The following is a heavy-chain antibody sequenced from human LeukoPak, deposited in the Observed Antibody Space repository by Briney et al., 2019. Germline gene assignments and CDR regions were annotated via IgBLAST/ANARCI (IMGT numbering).Heavy chain of an antibody. D-gene: IGHD5-24*01. V-gene: IGHV3-66*01. CDR1: GFTFSSYW. CDR2: IYSGGST. J-gene: IGHJ6*03. CDR3: ARDRRDGYNWEYYYYYYYMDV. Sequence: GGSLRLSCAASGFTFSSYWMHWVRQAPGKGLEWVSVIYSGGSTYYADSVKGRFTISRDNSTNTLYLQMNSLRAEDTAVYYCARDRRDGYNWEYYYYYYYMDVWGKGTTVTISS.